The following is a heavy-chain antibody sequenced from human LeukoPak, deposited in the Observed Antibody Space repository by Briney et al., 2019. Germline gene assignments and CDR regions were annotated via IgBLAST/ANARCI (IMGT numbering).Heavy chain of an antibody. CDR2: IYYSGST. CDR1: GGSISSYY. V-gene: IGHV4-59*01. CDR3: ARSVMVATYYFDY. J-gene: IGHJ4*02. Sequence: SQTLSLTCTVSGGSISSYYWSWIRQPPGKGLEWIGYIYYSGSTNYNPSLKSRVTISVDTSKNQFSLKLSSVTAADTAVYYCARSVMVATYYFDYWGQGTLVTVSS. D-gene: IGHD5-12*01.